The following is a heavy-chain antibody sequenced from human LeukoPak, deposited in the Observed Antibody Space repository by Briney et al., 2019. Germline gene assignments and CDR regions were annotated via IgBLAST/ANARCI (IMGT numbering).Heavy chain of an antibody. CDR2: IYHSGST. CDR3: ARTGRGFGGYYYYYYMDV. D-gene: IGHD3-10*01. V-gene: IGHV4-38-2*02. J-gene: IGHJ6*03. CDR1: GYSISSGYY. Sequence: SETLSLTCTVSGYSISSGYYWGWIRQPPGKGLEWIGSIYHSGSTYYNPSLKSRVTISVDTSKNQFSLKLSSVTAADTAVYYCARTGRGFGGYYYYYYMDVWGKGTTVTISS.